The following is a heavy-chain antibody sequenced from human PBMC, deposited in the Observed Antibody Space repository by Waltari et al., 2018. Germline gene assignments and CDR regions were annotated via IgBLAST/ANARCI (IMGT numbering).Heavy chain of an antibody. V-gene: IGHV4-61*01. J-gene: IGHJ2*01. CDR2: FQDRGKP. CDR3: ARGQWGAAGTQEWYYFDL. D-gene: IGHD3-3*01. Sequence: QVQLRESGPGVVKPLETLSLNCAVSGGSINTGYYSPWNWIRQPPGKGLEWIGFFQDRGKPKYNPPLNGRVAISIDTSKNQYSLRLTSVTVADTATYCCARGQWGAAGTQEWYYFDLWGRGTLVTVSS. CDR1: GGSINTGYYS.